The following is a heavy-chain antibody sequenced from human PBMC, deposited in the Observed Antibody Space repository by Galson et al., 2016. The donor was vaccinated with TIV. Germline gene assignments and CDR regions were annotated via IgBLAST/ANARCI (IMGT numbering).Heavy chain of an antibody. CDR2: INAANGDT. V-gene: IGHV1-3*01. D-gene: IGHD3-22*01. CDR1: GYTFINYA. Sequence: SVKVSCKASGYTFINYAIHWVRQAPGRRLEWMGWINAANGDTKSSQKFQGRVTTTRDTSANTAYMELSSLRSEDTAVYYCSRSDAISGYYYHYDYWCQGTLVTVSS. J-gene: IGHJ4*02. CDR3: SRSDAISGYYYHYDY.